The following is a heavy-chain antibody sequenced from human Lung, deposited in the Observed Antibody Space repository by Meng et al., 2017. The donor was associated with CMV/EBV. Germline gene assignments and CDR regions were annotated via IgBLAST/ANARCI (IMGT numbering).Heavy chain of an antibody. D-gene: IGHD2-2*01. CDR3: ARAYCSSTSCPEGY. CDR1: GGSLNGYY. V-gene: IGHV4-34*01. J-gene: IGHJ4*02. Sequence: SETXSLXXAVYGGSLNGYYWSWIRQPPGKGLEWIAEINYSGTTNYSPSLKSLVTISLHSSKNQFSLNLNSVTAADTAVYYCARAYCSSTSCPEGYWGQGSLVXVSS. CDR2: INYSGTT.